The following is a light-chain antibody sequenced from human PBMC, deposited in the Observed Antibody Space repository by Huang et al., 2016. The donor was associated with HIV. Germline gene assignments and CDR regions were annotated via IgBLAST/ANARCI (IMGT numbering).Light chain of an antibody. V-gene: IGKV3-15*01. CDR1: QSVSTN. CDR3: LQYNTWPKT. Sequence: ETEMTQLPATLSVSPGESATLSCRASQSVSTNLAWYQQKPGQAPRLVIDAAATRATGIPGRFGGSGSGTEFTLTISSLQSEDFAIYYCLQYNTWPKTFGQGTKVDFK. CDR2: AAA. J-gene: IGKJ1*01.